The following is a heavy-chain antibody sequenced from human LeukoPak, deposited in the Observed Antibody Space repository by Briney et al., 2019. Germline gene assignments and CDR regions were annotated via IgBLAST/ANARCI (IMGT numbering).Heavy chain of an antibody. V-gene: IGHV1-69*04. CDR2: IIPILGIA. CDR1: GGTFSSYT. D-gene: IGHD3-22*01. J-gene: IGHJ4*02. Sequence: ASVKLSCKASGGTFSSYTISWVRQAPGQGLEWMGRIIPILGIANYAQKFQGRVTITADKSTSTAYMELSSLRSEHTAVYYCARDNSGGGYYYYWGQGTLVTVSS. CDR3: ARDNSGGGYYYY.